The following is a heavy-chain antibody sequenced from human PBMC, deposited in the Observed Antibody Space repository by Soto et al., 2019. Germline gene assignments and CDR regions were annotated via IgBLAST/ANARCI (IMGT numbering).Heavy chain of an antibody. CDR3: ANGQYDYDSSAYFAN. CDR2: IGGSGGST. V-gene: IGHV3-23*01. CDR1: GFTFSSYD. J-gene: IGHJ4*02. Sequence: EVQLLESGGGLVQPGGSLRLSCAASGFTFSSYDMSWVRQAPGKGLEWVSAIGGSGGSTYYADSVKGRFTISRDNSKNTLYLQMNSLRAEDTAVYYCANGQYDYDSSAYFANCGQGSLVTVSS. D-gene: IGHD3-22*01.